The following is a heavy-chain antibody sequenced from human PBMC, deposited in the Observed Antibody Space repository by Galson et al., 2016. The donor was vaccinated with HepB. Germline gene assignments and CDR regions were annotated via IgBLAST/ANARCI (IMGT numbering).Heavy chain of an antibody. CDR3: ARERISYGSIGLDY. J-gene: IGHJ4*02. Sequence: TLSLTCSVSGDSINNGAFSWSWIRQDPGKALEWIGHIIYSRNTYYNPSLESRVKMSIDTSKNQFYLKLTSVTAADAAVYYCARERISYGSIGLDYWGQGILVTVSS. CDR2: IIYSRNT. D-gene: IGHD5-18*01. CDR1: GDSINNGAFS. V-gene: IGHV4-31*03.